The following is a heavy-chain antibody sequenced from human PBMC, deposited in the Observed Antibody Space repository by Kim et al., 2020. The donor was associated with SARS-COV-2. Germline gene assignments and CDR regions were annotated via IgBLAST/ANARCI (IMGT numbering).Heavy chain of an antibody. D-gene: IGHD5-12*01. CDR1: GYTFTTYD. V-gene: IGHV1-8*01. CDR3: ARGLGGYSDNDFPISSD. J-gene: IGHJ1*01. CDR2: MNPKSGDT. Sequence: ASVKVSCKASGYTFTTYDITWVRQATGQGLEWMGWMNPKSGDTGYAQKFQGRVTMTRDTSITTAYMELSSLRSEDTAVYYCARGLGGYSDNDFPISSDWG.